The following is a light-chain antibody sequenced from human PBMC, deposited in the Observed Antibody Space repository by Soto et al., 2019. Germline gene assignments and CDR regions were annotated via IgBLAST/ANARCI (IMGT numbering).Light chain of an antibody. Sequence: QSALTQPPSVSGAPGQRVTISCTGSSSNIGAGYDVHWYQLLPGTAPKLLIYGNNNRPSGVPDRFSAAKSGTSASLAITGLQAEDEADYYCQSYDSSLSGVIFGGGTKLTVL. J-gene: IGLJ2*01. CDR2: GNN. V-gene: IGLV1-40*01. CDR3: QSYDSSLSGVI. CDR1: SSNIGAGYD.